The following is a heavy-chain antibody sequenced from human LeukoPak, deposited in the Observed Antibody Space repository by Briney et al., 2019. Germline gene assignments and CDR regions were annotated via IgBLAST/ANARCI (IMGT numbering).Heavy chain of an antibody. J-gene: IGHJ4*02. CDR2: VRGSGSDT. CDR1: WFTLSNYG. D-gene: IGHD5-12*01. Sequence: GSPRLSLASFWFTLSNYGKDLVRQGSREGVGVVSAVRGSGSDTYYADSVKGRFTISRDNSKNTLHLQMNSLRAEGTTIYYCAKTSRVNSAYDSPFDYWGQGTLVTVSS. CDR3: AKTSRVNSAYDSPFDY. V-gene: IGHV3-23*01.